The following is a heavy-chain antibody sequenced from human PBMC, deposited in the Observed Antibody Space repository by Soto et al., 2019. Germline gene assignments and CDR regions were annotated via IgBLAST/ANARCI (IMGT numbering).Heavy chain of an antibody. D-gene: IGHD4-4*01. Sequence: SETLSLTCSVSGGSVSSYYWTWIRQSPGKGLEWIGYMYYSGSTDYNPSLKSRVTISVDTSNNQFSLKLNSVTAADTAVYYCARASIGGGNFASHFGMDVWGQGTTVTVSS. CDR1: GGSVSSYY. CDR3: ARASIGGGNFASHFGMDV. V-gene: IGHV4-59*02. CDR2: MYYSGST. J-gene: IGHJ6*02.